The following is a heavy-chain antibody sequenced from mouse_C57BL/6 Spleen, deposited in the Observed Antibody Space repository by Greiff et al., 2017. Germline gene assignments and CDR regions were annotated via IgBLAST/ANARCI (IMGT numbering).Heavy chain of an antibody. Sequence: QVQLQQPGAELVRPGSSVKLSCKASGYTFTRYWMHWVKQRPIQGLEWIGNIDPSDSETHYNQKFKDKATLTVDKSSSTAYMQLSSLTSEDSAVYYCARGYYGREYFDYWGQGTTLTVSS. CDR1: GYTFTRYW. CDR3: ARGYYGREYFDY. J-gene: IGHJ2*01. CDR2: IDPSDSET. D-gene: IGHD1-1*01. V-gene: IGHV1-52*01.